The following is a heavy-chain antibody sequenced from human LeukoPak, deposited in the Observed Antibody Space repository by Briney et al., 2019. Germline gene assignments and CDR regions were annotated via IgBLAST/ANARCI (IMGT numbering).Heavy chain of an antibody. Sequence: PGGSLRLSCAASGFTFSSYGMHWVRQAPGKGLEWVAVISYDGGNKYYADSVKGRFTISRDNSKNTLYLQMNSLRAEDTAVYYCAKDTRRGFGELLRKGPFDYWGQGTLVTVSS. D-gene: IGHD3-10*01. CDR1: GFTFSSYG. CDR3: AKDTRRGFGELLRKGPFDY. V-gene: IGHV3-30*18. J-gene: IGHJ4*02. CDR2: ISYDGGNK.